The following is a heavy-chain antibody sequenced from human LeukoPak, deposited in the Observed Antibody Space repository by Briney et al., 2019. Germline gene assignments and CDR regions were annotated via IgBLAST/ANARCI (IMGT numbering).Heavy chain of an antibody. J-gene: IGHJ5*02. CDR2: ISSSSSYI. D-gene: IGHD3-22*01. CDR1: GFTFSSYS. Sequence: PGGSLRLSCAASGFTFSSYSMNWVRQAPGKGLEWVSSISSSSSYIYYADSVKGRFTISRDNAKNSLYLQMNSLRAEDTAVYYCARDTSYYYDSSGYQPSWGQGTLVTVSS. V-gene: IGHV3-21*01. CDR3: ARDTSYYYDSSGYQPS.